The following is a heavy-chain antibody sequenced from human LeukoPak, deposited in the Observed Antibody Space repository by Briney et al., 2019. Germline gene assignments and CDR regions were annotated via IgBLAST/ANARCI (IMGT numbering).Heavy chain of an antibody. V-gene: IGHV1-8*01. Sequence: ASVKVSCKADGNTFTSYDVNWVRQATGQGLEWMGYMNPSSGKTGYAQNFQGRLTMTWDTSISTAYMELSSLRSDDTAVYYCAREFRHQPYWGQGTLVTVSS. D-gene: IGHD2-2*01. CDR3: AREFRHQPY. J-gene: IGHJ4*02. CDR2: MNPSSGKT. CDR1: GNTFTSYD.